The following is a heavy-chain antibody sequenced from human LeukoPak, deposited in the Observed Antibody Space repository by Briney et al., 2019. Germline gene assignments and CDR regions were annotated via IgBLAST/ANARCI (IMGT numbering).Heavy chain of an antibody. V-gene: IGHV3-23*01. D-gene: IGHD1-26*01. CDR3: ARAGSWSSRPYFDY. Sequence: QPGGSLRLSCAASGFSFSSYVMSWVRQAPGKGLEWVSAVSGSGGSTYSADSVKGRFTISRDNSKNMVYLQTSSLRAEGTAVYYCARAGSWSSRPYFDYWGQGILVSVSS. CDR1: GFSFSSYV. CDR2: VSGSGGST. J-gene: IGHJ4*02.